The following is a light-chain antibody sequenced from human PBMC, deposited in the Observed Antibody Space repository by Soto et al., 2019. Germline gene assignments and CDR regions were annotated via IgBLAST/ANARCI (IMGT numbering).Light chain of an antibody. Sequence: DIVSIQAASSLSASVGDRVTITCRASQGISNYLAWYQQKPGKVPKLLIYAASTLQSGVPSRFSGSGSGTDFTLTISSLQPEDVATYYCQKYNSALTFGGGTKVDIK. CDR2: AAS. J-gene: IGKJ4*01. CDR1: QGISNY. V-gene: IGKV1-27*01. CDR3: QKYNSALT.